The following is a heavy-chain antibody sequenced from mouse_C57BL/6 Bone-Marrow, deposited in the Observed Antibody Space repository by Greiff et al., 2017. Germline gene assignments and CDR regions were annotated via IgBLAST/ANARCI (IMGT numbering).Heavy chain of an antibody. J-gene: IGHJ3*01. CDR1: GFSLSTFGMG. D-gene: IGHD2-2*01. V-gene: IGHV8-8*01. CDR3: ARLYPIYYGYGWFAY. CDR2: IWWDDDK. Sequence: QVTLKESGPGILQPSQTLSLTCSFSGFSLSTFGMGVGWIRQPSGKGLEWLAHIWWDDDKYYNPALKSRLTISKDTSKNQVFLKLANVDTADTATYYCARLYPIYYGYGWFAYWGQGTLVTVSA.